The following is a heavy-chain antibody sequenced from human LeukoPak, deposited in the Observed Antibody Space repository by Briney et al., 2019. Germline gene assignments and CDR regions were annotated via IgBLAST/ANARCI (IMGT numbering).Heavy chain of an antibody. Sequence: PSETLSLTCTVSGGSISSGGYYWSWIRQQPGKGLEWIGYIYYRGSTNYNPSLKSRVTISVDTSKNQFSLKLSSVTAADTAVYYCARLTSLYYGSGSFLHWGQGTLVTVSS. J-gene: IGHJ4*02. V-gene: IGHV4-61*08. CDR3: ARLTSLYYGSGSFLH. CDR2: IYYRGST. D-gene: IGHD3-10*01. CDR1: GGSISSGGYY.